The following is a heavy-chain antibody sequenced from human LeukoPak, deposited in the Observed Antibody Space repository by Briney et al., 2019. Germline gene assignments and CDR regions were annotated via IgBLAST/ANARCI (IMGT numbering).Heavy chain of an antibody. V-gene: IGHV3-9*01. J-gene: IGHJ4*02. CDR3: AKDIGGYCSSTSCSLDY. CDR1: GVTFDDYA. D-gene: IGHD2-2*01. CDR2: ISWNSGSI. Sequence: GGSPRLSCAASGVTFDDYAMHWVRQAPGKGLEWVSVISWNSGSIGYADSVKGRFTISRDNAKNSLYLQMNSLRAEDTALYYCAKDIGGYCSSTSCSLDYWGQGTLVTVSS.